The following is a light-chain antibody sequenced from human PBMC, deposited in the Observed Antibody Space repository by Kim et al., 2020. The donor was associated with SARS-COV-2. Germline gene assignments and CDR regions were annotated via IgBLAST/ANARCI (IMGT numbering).Light chain of an antibody. Sequence: DIQMTQSPSTLSASVGDRVTITCRASQSISAWLAWYQQKPGKAPKVLIYKASILESGVPSRFSGSGSGTEFTLTISSLQPDDFATYYCQQYHSFPLTFGGGTKVDIK. CDR1: QSISAW. V-gene: IGKV1-5*03. J-gene: IGKJ4*01. CDR3: QQYHSFPLT. CDR2: KAS.